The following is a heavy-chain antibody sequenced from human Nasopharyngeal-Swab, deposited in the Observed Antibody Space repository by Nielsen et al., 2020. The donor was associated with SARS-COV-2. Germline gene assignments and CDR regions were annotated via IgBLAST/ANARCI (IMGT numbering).Heavy chain of an antibody. Sequence: WIRQPPGKGLEWVSYISSSGSTIYYADAVKGRFTISRDNAKNSLYMQMNSLRAEETAVYYCAKEGAFDIWGQGTMVTVSS. J-gene: IGHJ3*02. CDR2: ISSSGSTI. V-gene: IGHV3-11*04. CDR3: AKEGAFDI.